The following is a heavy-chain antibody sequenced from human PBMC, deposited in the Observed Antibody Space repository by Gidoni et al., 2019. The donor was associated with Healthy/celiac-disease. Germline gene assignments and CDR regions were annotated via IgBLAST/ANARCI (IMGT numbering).Heavy chain of an antibody. V-gene: IGHV3-64D*06. CDR3: VIKHNGPHSSSPLGYFDY. J-gene: IGHJ4*02. CDR2: ISSNGGST. D-gene: IGHD6-13*01. CDR1: GFTCSSYA. Sequence: VQRVESGGGLVQPGASMRHSCSASGFTCSSYAMHWVRQAPGKGLEYVSAISSNGGSTYYADSVKGRFTISRDNSKDTLYLQMSSLRAENTAVYYCVIKHNGPHSSSPLGYFDYWGQGTLVTVSS.